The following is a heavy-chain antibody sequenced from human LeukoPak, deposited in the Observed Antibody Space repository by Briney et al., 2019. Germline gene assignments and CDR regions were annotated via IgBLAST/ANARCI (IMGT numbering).Heavy chain of an antibody. Sequence: SETLSLTCAVYGGSFSGYYWSWIRQPPGKGLEWIGEINHSGSTNYNPSLKSRVTISVDTSKNQFSQKLSSVTAADTAVYYCARVGSSSSRDFDYWGQGTLVTVSS. CDR1: GGSFSGYY. V-gene: IGHV4-34*01. D-gene: IGHD6-6*01. J-gene: IGHJ4*02. CDR2: INHSGST. CDR3: ARVGSSSSRDFDY.